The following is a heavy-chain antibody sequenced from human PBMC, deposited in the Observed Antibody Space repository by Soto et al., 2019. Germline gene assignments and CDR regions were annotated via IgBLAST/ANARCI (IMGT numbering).Heavy chain of an antibody. CDR3: AGRPEIHPS. CDR1: GGSTSSSDW. Sequence: QVHLQESGQGLVKPSETLSLTCAISGGSTSSSDWWTWVRQHPGEGLEWIGEIHRDGVTNYNSSPKSRLTISLEQSRNQLSLSLTSVAAADAAVYFCAGRPEIHPSWGQAILVPVSS. V-gene: IGHV4-4*02. D-gene: IGHD1-26*01. J-gene: IGHJ4*02. CDR2: IHRDGVT.